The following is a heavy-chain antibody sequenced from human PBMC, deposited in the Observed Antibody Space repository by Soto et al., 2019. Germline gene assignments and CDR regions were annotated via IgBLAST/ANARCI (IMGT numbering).Heavy chain of an antibody. CDR3: ARAISGYVT. CDR1: GITFSSYA. Sequence: ASVKVSCKASGITFSSYAMHLVRQAPGQRLEWMGWINAGNGDTRYSQIFQGRVTLTRDTSASTVYLDLSSLRSEDTAIYYCARAISGYVTWGQGTLVTVSS. CDR2: INAGNGDT. D-gene: IGHD5-12*01. J-gene: IGHJ5*02. V-gene: IGHV1-3*01.